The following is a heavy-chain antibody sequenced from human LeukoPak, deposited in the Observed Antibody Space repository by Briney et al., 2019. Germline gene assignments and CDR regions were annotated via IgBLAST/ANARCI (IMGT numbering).Heavy chain of an antibody. CDR1: GYXFTSYD. CDR2: XXXXXXNT. D-gene: IGHD6-13*01. V-gene: IGHV1-8*01. Sequence: WASVXVXXXXXGYXFTSYDINWVRQAPGQGGEWXXXXXXXXXNTGYAQKFQGRVTMTRNTSISTAYMELSSLRSEDTAVYYCARGLVSSSWYGNGAYYYGMDVWGQGTTVTVSS. CDR3: ARGLVSSSWYGNGAYYYGMDV. J-gene: IGHJ6*02.